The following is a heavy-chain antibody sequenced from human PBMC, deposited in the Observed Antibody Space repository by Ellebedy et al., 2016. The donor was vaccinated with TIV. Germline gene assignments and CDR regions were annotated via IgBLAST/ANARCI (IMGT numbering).Heavy chain of an antibody. Sequence: GESLKISCAASGFTFSNYAMSWVRQAPGKGLEWVSAIGDSGRATFYADSVKGRFTISRDNSKNTLYLQMNSLRAEDTAVYYCAKDTYYYDSSGYYGYYDMDVWGQGTTVTVSS. CDR3: AKDTYYYDSSGYYGYYDMDV. J-gene: IGHJ6*02. CDR1: GFTFSNYA. V-gene: IGHV3-23*01. D-gene: IGHD3-22*01. CDR2: IGDSGRAT.